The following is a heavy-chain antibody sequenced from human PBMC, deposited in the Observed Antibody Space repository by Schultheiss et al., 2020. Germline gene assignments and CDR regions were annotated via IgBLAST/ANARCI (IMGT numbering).Heavy chain of an antibody. CDR2: ILAGGNT. D-gene: IGHD6-19*01. V-gene: IGHV3-66*01. CDR1: GFTFSSYA. CDR3: ARDPSSGWGS. J-gene: IGHJ5*02. Sequence: GGSLRLSCAASGFTFSSYAMSWVRQAPGKGLEWVSLILAGGNTYYADSVKGRFTISRDISENTLFLHMSSLRGEDTAVYYCARDPSSGWGSWGQGTLVTVSS.